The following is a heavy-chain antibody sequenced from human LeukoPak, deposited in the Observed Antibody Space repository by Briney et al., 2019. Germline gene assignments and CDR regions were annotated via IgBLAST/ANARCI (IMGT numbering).Heavy chain of an antibody. V-gene: IGHV3-30*18. CDR3: AKDPPRGSGSYYGFFDY. CDR2: ISYDGGNK. CDR1: GFPLKNYG. Sequence: SLIPSCGASGFPLKNYGIRSGRQPPGQGQEMEPVISYDGGNKHYVDSVKGRFSISRDDSKNTVYLEMNSLRAEDTAVYYGAKDPPRGSGSYYGFFDYWGQGTLVTVSS. D-gene: IGHD3-22*01. J-gene: IGHJ4*02.